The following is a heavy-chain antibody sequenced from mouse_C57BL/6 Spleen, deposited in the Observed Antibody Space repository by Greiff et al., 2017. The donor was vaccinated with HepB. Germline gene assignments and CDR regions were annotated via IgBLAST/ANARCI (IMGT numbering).Heavy chain of an antibody. CDR1: GFSLSTFGMG. V-gene: IGHV8-12*01. CDR2: IYWDDDK. D-gene: IGHD1-1*01. Sequence: QVTLKESGPGILQSSQTLSLTCSFSGFSLSTFGMGVSWIRQPSGKGLEWLAHIYWDDDKRYNPSLKSRLTISKDTSRNQVFLKITSVDTADTATYYCARSGDYYGSSYGYFDVWGTGTTVTVSS. CDR3: ARSGDYYGSSYGYFDV. J-gene: IGHJ1*03.